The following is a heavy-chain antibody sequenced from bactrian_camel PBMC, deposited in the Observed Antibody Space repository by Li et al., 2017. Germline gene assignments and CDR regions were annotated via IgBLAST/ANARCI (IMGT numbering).Heavy chain of an antibody. Sequence: QLVESGGGLVQPGGSLRLSCAASGFTFSSYWMYWVRQAPGKGLEWVSTINSGGGTTYYAGSVKGRFTISRDNAKNTVYLQMNTLKPEDTAVYYCASEATGWVHPPYLRRCAGQGTQVTVS. CDR1: GFTFSSYW. D-gene: IGHD5*01. J-gene: IGHJ4*01. V-gene: IGHV3S25*01. CDR2: INSGGGTT.